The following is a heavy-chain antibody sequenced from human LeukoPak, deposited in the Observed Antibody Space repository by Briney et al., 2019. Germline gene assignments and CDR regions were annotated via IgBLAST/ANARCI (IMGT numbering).Heavy chain of an antibody. CDR3: AKILAYGEDV. Sequence: GGSLRLSCAASGFTFSSYGMHWVRQALGKGLEWVAVISYDGSNKYYADSVKGRFTISRDNSKNTLYLQMNSLRAEDTAVYYYAKILAYGEDVWGQGTTVTVSS. CDR2: ISYDGSNK. D-gene: IGHD2-15*01. V-gene: IGHV3-30*18. J-gene: IGHJ6*02. CDR1: GFTFSSYG.